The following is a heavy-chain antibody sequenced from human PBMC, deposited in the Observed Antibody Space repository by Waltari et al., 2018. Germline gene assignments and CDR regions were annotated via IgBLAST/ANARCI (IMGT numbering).Heavy chain of an antibody. D-gene: IGHD2-15*01. Sequence: QVQLVQSGAEVKKPGAAVKVSCKASGSTFTSYGISWVRQAPGQGLEWMGWISAYNGNTNYAQKLQGRVTMTTDTYTSTAYMELRSLRSDDTAVYYCARPNSYCSGGSCSDFDYWGQGTLVTVSS. V-gene: IGHV1-18*04. CDR3: ARPNSYCSGGSCSDFDY. CDR2: ISAYNGNT. J-gene: IGHJ4*02. CDR1: GSTFTSYG.